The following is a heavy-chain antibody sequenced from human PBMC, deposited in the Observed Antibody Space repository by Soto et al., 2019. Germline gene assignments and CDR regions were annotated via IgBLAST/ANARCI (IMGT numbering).Heavy chain of an antibody. Sequence: ASVTGACKAAGYTFSDYESTWVRQAPGQGLEWMGWISAYNGNTNYAQKLQGRVTMTTDTSTTTAYMELRSLRSYDTAVYYCARSGPPAGYWGQGTRVTVSS. D-gene: IGHD3-10*01. CDR3: ARSGPPAGY. CDR2: ISAYNGNT. J-gene: IGHJ4*02. V-gene: IGHV1-18*04. CDR1: GYTFSDYE.